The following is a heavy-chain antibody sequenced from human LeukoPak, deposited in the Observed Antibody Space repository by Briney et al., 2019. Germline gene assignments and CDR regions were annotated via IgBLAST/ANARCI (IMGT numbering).Heavy chain of an antibody. CDR1: GFTFSSYG. V-gene: IGHV3-30*02. Sequence: GGSLRLSCAASGFTFSSYGMHWVRQAPGKGLEWVAFIRYDGSNKYYADSVQGRFTISRDNSKNTPYLQMNSLRAEDTAVYYCARDSTGGAPLPYYDYVWGSYRFRKTYYFDYWGQGTLVTVSS. CDR2: IRYDGSNK. J-gene: IGHJ4*02. D-gene: IGHD3-16*02. CDR3: ARDSTGGAPLPYYDYVWGSYRFRKTYYFDY.